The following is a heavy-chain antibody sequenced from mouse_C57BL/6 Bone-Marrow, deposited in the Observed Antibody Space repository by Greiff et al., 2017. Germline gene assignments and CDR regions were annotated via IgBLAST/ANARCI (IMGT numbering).Heavy chain of an antibody. CDR3: TVGDY. Sequence: EVKVVESGAELVRPGASVKLSCTASGFNIKDDYMHWVKQRPEQGLEWIGWIDPENGDTEYASKFQGKATITADTSSNTAYLQLSSLTSEDTAVYYCTVGDYWGQGTTLTVSS. CDR2: IDPENGDT. V-gene: IGHV14-4*01. J-gene: IGHJ2*01. CDR1: GFNIKDDY.